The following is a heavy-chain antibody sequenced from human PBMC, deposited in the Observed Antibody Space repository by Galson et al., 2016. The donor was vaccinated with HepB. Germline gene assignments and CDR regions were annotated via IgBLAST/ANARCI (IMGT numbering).Heavy chain of an antibody. V-gene: IGHV6-1*01. CDR1: GDSVSSHSAT. Sequence: CAISGDSVSSHSATWNWIRQSPSRGLEWLGRTYYRPKWYNDYALSVKSRITINPDTSKNQFSLQLNSVTPEDTAVYYCARVRSGYSGYANPYYYGMDVWGQGTTVTVSS. CDR3: ARVRSGYSGYANPYYYGMDV. CDR2: TYYRPKWYN. D-gene: IGHD5-12*01. J-gene: IGHJ6*02.